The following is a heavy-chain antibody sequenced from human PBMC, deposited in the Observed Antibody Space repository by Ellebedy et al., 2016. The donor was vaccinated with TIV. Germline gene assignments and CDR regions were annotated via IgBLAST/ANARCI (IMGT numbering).Heavy chain of an antibody. CDR1: GFTFGSYV. CDR2: TSRSGGTT. V-gene: IGHV3-23*01. D-gene: IGHD4-17*01. CDR3: AKDRDDDGDFVFDS. J-gene: IGHJ4*02. Sequence: GESLKISXTASGFTFGSYVMSWVRQAPGKGLEWVSGTSRSGGTTYYADSVKGRFTISRDNPRNTLYLQMNRLRAEDTAVYYCAKDRDDDGDFVFDSWGQGTLVTVSS.